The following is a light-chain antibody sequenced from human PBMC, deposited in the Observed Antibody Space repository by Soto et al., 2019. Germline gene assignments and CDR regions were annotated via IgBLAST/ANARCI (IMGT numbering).Light chain of an antibody. CDR3: QHYNNWPFT. CDR2: ATS. Sequence: EIVMTQSPATLSVSPGGRASLSCRASQSVSSNLAWYQQKPGQTPRLLIYATSTRATGIPARFSGSGSGTEFTLTISSLQSEDFAVYYCQHYNNWPFTFGGGTKVDIK. CDR1: QSVSSN. J-gene: IGKJ4*01. V-gene: IGKV3-15*01.